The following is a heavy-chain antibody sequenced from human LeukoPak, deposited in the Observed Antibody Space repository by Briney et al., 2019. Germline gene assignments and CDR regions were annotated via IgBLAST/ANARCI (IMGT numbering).Heavy chain of an antibody. CDR2: ISTYNGNT. Sequence: ASVKVSCKASGYTFTNYGISWVRQAPGQGLEWMGWISTYNGNTKYAQKFQGRVTVTTDTSTSTASMELRSLRSDDTAVYYCARGDSNSNYDYWGQGTLVTVSS. CDR1: GYTFTNYG. D-gene: IGHD4-4*01. V-gene: IGHV1-18*01. J-gene: IGHJ4*02. CDR3: ARGDSNSNYDY.